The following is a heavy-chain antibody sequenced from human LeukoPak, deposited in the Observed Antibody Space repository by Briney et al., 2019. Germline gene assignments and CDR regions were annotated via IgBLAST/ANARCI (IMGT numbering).Heavy chain of an antibody. CDR1: GYTFTSYG. CDR2: ISAYNGNT. J-gene: IGHJ6*02. CDR3: ARSLCSTSCYYYGMDV. V-gene: IGHV1-18*01. Sequence: ASVTVSCTASGYTFTSYGISWVRQAPGQGLEWMGWISAYNGNTNYAQKLQGRVTMTTDTSTSTAYMELRSLRSDDTAVYYCARSLCSTSCYYYGMDVWGQGTTVTVSS. D-gene: IGHD2-2*01.